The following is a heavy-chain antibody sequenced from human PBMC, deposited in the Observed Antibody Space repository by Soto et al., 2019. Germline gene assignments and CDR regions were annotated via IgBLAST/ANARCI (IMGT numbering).Heavy chain of an antibody. J-gene: IGHJ4*02. CDR1: RFTFSSYA. CDR3: AKRPGYDFWSGYYID. Sequence: EVQQLESGGGLVQPGGSLRLSCPASRFTFSSYAMSWVRQAPGKGLEWVSAISGSGGSTYYADSVKGRFTISRDNSKNTLYLQMNSLRAEDTAVYYCAKRPGYDFWSGYYIDWGQGTLVTVSS. D-gene: IGHD3-3*01. CDR2: ISGSGGST. V-gene: IGHV3-23*01.